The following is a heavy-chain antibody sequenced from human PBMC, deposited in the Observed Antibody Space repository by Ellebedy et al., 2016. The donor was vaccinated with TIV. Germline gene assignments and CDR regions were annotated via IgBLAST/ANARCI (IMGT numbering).Heavy chain of an antibody. CDR1: GGSISSSSYY. D-gene: IGHD3-10*01. J-gene: IGHJ6*02. CDR3: ARVGTMVRGVIALGMDV. V-gene: IGHV4-39*07. CDR2: IYYSGST. Sequence: MPGGSLRLSCTVSGGSISSSSYYWGWIRQPPGKGLEWIGSIYYSGSTYYNPSLKSRVTILVDTSKNQFSLKLSSVTAADTAVYYCARVGTMVRGVIALGMDVWGQGTTVTVSS.